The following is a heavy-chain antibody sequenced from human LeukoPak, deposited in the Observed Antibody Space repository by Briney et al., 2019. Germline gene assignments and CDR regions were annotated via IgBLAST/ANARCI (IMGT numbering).Heavy chain of an antibody. CDR2: IFYSGAA. D-gene: IGHD1/OR15-1a*01. Sequence: WVRQASGKGLEWIGSIFYSGAAHCNPSLKSRVTISVDTSNNQFSLMLSSVTAADTAVYYCARRIANRNWFDPWGQGTLVTVSS. CDR3: ARRIANRNWFDP. J-gene: IGHJ5*02. V-gene: IGHV4-39*01.